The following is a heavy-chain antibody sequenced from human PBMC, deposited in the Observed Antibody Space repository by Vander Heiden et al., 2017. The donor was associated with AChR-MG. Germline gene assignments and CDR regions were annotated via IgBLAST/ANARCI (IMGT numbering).Heavy chain of an antibody. V-gene: IGHV3-73*02. CDR2: VRSKANSYAT. Sequence: EVQLVESGGGLVQPGGSLKLSCAASGFTFSGSAMHWVRQASGKGLEWVGRVRSKANSYATPYAASVKGRFTISRDDSKNTAYLQLNSLKTEDTAVYYCTRRVNDTTSGWFDPWGQGILVTVSS. CDR1: GFTFSGSA. CDR3: TRRVNDTTSGWFDP. D-gene: IGHD2-8*01. J-gene: IGHJ5*02.